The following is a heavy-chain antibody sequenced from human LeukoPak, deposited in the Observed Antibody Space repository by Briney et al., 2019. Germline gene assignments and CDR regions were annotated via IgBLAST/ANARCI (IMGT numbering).Heavy chain of an antibody. CDR1: GGSISSYY. V-gene: IGHV4-4*08. CDR2: IHTSGST. J-gene: IGHJ3*02. CDR3: ARETEVGDAFDI. D-gene: IGHD3-10*01. Sequence: SETLSLTCTVSGGSISSYYWSWIRQPPGKGLEWIGRIHTSGSTNYNPSLKSRVTISVDTSKNQFSLKLSSVTAADTAVYYCARETEVGDAFDIWGQGTMVTVSS.